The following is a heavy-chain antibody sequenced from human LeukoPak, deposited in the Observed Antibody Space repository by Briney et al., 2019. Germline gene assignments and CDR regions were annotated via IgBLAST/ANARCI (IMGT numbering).Heavy chain of an antibody. CDR3: AREIDRDDYNRFFDY. CDR2: IIPIFGTA. D-gene: IGHD5-24*01. J-gene: IGHJ4*02. V-gene: IGHV1-69*05. CDR1: GGTFSSYA. Sequence: ASVKVSCKASGGTFSSYAISWVRQAPGQGLEWMGGIIPIFGTANYAQKFQGRVTITRDTSASTAYMEMRSLRSEDTAVYYCAREIDRDDYNRFFDYWGQGTLVTVSS.